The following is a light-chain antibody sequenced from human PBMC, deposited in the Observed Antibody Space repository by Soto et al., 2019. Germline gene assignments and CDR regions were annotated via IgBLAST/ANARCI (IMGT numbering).Light chain of an antibody. J-gene: IGLJ2*01. Sequence: QSVLTQPASVSGSPGQSITFYCTGASSDVGGYNYVSWYQQHPGKAPKLMIYGVSNRASGVSNRFSASKSGNTASLTISGLQAEDEADYYCSSYTSSSTLVFGGGTKLTVL. CDR1: SSDVGGYNY. CDR2: GVS. CDR3: SSYTSSSTLV. V-gene: IGLV2-14*01.